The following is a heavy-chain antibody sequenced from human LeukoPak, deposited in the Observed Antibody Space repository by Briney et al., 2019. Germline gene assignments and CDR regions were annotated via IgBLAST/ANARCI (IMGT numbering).Heavy chain of an antibody. CDR1: GGSISSYY. Sequence: PSETLSLTSTVSGGSISSYYWSWIRQPPGKGLEWIGYIYYSGSTNYNPSLKSRVTISVDTSKNQFSLKLSSVTAADTAVYYCARSRTAMVNDAFDIWGQGTMVTVSS. D-gene: IGHD5-18*01. J-gene: IGHJ3*02. CDR2: IYYSGST. CDR3: ARSRTAMVNDAFDI. V-gene: IGHV4-59*01.